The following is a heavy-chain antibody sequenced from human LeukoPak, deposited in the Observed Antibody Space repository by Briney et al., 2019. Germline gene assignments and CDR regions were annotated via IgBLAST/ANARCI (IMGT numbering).Heavy chain of an antibody. CDR3: ARDHTYYYDSSGYSSHFDY. D-gene: IGHD3-22*01. CDR1: GGSISSGSYY. J-gene: IGHJ4*02. CDR2: IYTSGST. Sequence: SETLSLTCTVSGGSISSGSYYWSWIRQPAGKGLEWIGRIYTSGSTNYNPSLKSRVTISVDTSKNQFSLKLSSVTAADTAVYYCARDHTYYYDSSGYSSHFDYWGQGTLVTASS. V-gene: IGHV4-61*02.